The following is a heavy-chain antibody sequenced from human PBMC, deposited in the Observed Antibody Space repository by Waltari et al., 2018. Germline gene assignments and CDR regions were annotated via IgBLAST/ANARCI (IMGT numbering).Heavy chain of an antibody. CDR1: GYTFTSYG. CDR3: ARAERGSYCSSTSCYGRWFDP. J-gene: IGHJ5*02. D-gene: IGHD2-2*01. V-gene: IGHV1-18*01. Sequence: QVQLVQSGAEVKKPGASVKVSCKASGYTFTSYGISWVRQAPGQGLEWMGWISAYNGNTNYAQKLQGRVTMTTDTSTSTAYMELRSLRSDDTAVYYCARAERGSYCSSTSCYGRWFDPGAREPWSPSPQ. CDR2: ISAYNGNT.